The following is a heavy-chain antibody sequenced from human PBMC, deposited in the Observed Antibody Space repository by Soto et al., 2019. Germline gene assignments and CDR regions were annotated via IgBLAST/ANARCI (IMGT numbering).Heavy chain of an antibody. CDR1: GFSLRTSGLG. Sequence: QITLEESGPTLVRPTQTLTLTCTFSGFSLRTSGLGVGWIRPPPGKALEWLALIYWNDDKRYSPSLKARLTITKDTSKNQVVLTMTNMDPVDTATYYCAHRPSGWYLFDYWGQGTLVTVSS. J-gene: IGHJ4*02. CDR3: AHRPSGWYLFDY. V-gene: IGHV2-5*01. CDR2: IYWNDDK. D-gene: IGHD6-19*01.